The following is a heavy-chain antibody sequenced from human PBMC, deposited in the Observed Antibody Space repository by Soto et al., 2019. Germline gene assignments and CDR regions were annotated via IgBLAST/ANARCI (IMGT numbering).Heavy chain of an antibody. V-gene: IGHV1-69*06. J-gene: IGHJ3*02. CDR2: IIPIFGTA. Sequence: EASVKVSCKASGGTFSSYAISWVRQAPGQGLEWMGGIIPIFGTANYAQKFQGRVTITADKSTSTAYMELSSLRSEDTAVYYCARAEPAGAFDIWGQGTMVTVSS. CDR1: GGTFSSYA. CDR3: ARAEPAGAFDI.